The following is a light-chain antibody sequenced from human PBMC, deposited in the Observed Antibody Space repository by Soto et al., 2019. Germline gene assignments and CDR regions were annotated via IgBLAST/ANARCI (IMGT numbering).Light chain of an antibody. Sequence: EIVLTQSPGTLSLSPGERATLSCRASQSVRSNFLAWYQQKPGQAPRLLIYGASNRATGIPDRFSGSGSGTDFTLTITRLEAEDCAIYYCQQYHTWPITFGGGTKVDIK. CDR3: QQYHTWPIT. CDR2: GAS. V-gene: IGKV3-20*01. J-gene: IGKJ4*01. CDR1: QSVRSNF.